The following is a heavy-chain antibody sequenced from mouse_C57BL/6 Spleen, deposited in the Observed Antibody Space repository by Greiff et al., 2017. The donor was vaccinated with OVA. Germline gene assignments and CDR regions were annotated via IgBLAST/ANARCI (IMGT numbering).Heavy chain of an antibody. CDR2: IYPGSGST. V-gene: IGHV1-55*01. D-gene: IGHD2-5*01. CDR1: GYTFTSYW. CDR3: ARADSKESLYWYFDV. J-gene: IGHJ1*03. Sequence: VQLQQPGAELVKPGASVKMSCKASGYTFTSYWITWVKQRPGQGLEWIGDIYPGSGSTNYNEKFKSKATLTVDTSSSTAYMQLSSLTSEDSAVYYCARADSKESLYWYFDVWGTGTTVTVSS.